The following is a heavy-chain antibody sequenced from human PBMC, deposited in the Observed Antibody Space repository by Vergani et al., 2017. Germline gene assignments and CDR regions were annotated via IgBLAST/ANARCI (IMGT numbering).Heavy chain of an antibody. J-gene: IGHJ6*02. Sequence: EVQLVESGGGLVQPGGSLRLSCAASGFTFSSYSMNWVRQAPGKGLEWVSYISSSSSTIYYADSLKGRFTISRDNAKNSLYLQMNSLRAEDTAVYYCARGCSSTSCYYYYYGMDVWGQGTTVTVSS. D-gene: IGHD2-2*01. V-gene: IGHV3-48*01. CDR1: GFTFSSYS. CDR3: ARGCSSTSCYYYYYGMDV. CDR2: ISSSSSTI.